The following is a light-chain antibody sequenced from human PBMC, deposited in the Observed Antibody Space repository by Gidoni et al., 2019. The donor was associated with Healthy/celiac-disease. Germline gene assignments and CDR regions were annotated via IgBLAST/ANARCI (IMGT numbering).Light chain of an antibody. CDR2: WAS. CDR1: QSVLYSSNNKNY. CDR3: QQYYSTPLT. Sequence: DIVMTQSPDSLAVSLGERATINCKSSQSVLYSSNNKNYLAWYQQKPGQPPKLLIYWASTRESGVPDRFSGSGSGTDVTLTISSLQAEDVAVYYCQQYYSTPLTFGGGTKVE. V-gene: IGKV4-1*01. J-gene: IGKJ4*01.